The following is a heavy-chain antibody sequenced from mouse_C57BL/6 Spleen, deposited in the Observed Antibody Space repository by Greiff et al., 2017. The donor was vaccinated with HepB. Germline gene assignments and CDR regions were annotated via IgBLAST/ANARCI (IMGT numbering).Heavy chain of an antibody. V-gene: IGHV3-6*01. CDR3: ARDHRVTDWYFDV. J-gene: IGHJ1*03. CDR1: GYSITSGYY. D-gene: IGHD2-2*01. Sequence: EVKLVESGPGLVKPSQSLSLTCSVTGYSITSGYYWNWIRQFPGNKLEWMGYISYDGSNNYKPYLKNRISITRDTSKNQFFLKLNSVTTEDTATYYCARDHRVTDWYFDVWGTGTTVTVSS. CDR2: ISYDGSN.